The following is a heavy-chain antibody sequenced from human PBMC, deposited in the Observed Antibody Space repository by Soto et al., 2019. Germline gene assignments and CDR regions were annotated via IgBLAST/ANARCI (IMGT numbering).Heavy chain of an antibody. CDR3: ASARATIAAAAIFDC. J-gene: IGHJ4*02. D-gene: IGHD6-13*01. Sequence: QVQLQESGPGLVKPSGTLSLTCAVSGGSISTSNWWSWVRQPPGKGLEWIGEVYRTGSTNYNPSLESRLTISVTKSQNQFSLKLTSVTAADTAVYYCASARATIAAAAIFDCWGQGTLVTVSS. CDR1: GGSISTSNW. V-gene: IGHV4-4*02. CDR2: VYRTGST.